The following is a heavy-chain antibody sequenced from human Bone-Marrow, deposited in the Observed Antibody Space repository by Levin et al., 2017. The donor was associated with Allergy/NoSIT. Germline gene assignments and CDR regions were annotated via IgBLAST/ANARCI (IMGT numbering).Heavy chain of an antibody. CDR3: ARRKYSSSPSASWFDP. V-gene: IGHV5-51*01. J-gene: IGHJ5*02. CDR1: GYIFTTYY. D-gene: IGHD6-6*01. CDR2: IYPGDSDT. Sequence: KVSCKGFGYIFTTYYIVWVRQMPGKGLEWMGIIYPGDSDTTYSPSFQGQVTISADKSISTAYLQWSSLRPSDTAMYYCARRKYSSSPSASWFDPWGQGTLVTVSS.